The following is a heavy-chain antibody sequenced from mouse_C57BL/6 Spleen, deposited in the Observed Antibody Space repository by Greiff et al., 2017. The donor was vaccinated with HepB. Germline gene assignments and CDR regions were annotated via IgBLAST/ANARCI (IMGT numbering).Heavy chain of an antibody. CDR2: IDPETGGT. CDR1: GYTFTDYE. J-gene: IGHJ4*01. V-gene: IGHV1-15*01. CDR3: LITTVVAGDYAMDY. D-gene: IGHD1-1*01. Sequence: QVQLKESGAELVRPGASVTLSCKASGYTFTDYEMHWVKQTPVHGLEWIGAIDPETGGTAYNQKFKGKAILTADKSSSTAYMELRSLTSEDSAVYYCLITTVVAGDYAMDYWGQGTSVTVSS.